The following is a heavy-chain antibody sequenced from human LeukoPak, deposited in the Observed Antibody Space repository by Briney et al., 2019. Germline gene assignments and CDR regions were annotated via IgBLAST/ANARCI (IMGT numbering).Heavy chain of an antibody. V-gene: IGHV3-33*01. J-gene: IGHJ5*02. CDR1: GFTFSSYG. CDR2: IWYDGSNK. D-gene: IGHD3-3*01. Sequence: GGSLRLSCAASGFTFSSYGMHWVRQAPGKGLEWVAVIWYDGSNKYYADSVKGRFTISRDNSKNTLYLQMNSLRAEDTAVYYCARDNYDFWSFNWFDPWGQGTRVTVSS. CDR3: ARDNYDFWSFNWFDP.